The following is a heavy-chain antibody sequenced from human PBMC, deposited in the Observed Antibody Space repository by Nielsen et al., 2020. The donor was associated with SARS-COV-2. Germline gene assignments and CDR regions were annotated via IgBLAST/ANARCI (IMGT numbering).Heavy chain of an antibody. J-gene: IGHJ6*02. CDR2: IDPSDSYT. V-gene: IGHV5-10-1*01. CDR3: ARHGAPLWFEGMDV. D-gene: IGHD3-10*01. Sequence: GESLKISCKGSGYSFTSYWISWVRQMPGKGLEWMGRIDPSDSYTNYSPSFQGHVTISADKSISTAYLQWSSLKASDTTMYYCARHGAPLWFEGMDVWGQGTTVTVSS. CDR1: GYSFTSYW.